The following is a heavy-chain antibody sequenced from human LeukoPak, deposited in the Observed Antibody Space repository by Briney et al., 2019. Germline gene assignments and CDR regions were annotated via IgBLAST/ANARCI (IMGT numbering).Heavy chain of an antibody. CDR2: KNPNSGNT. V-gene: IGHV1-8*01. J-gene: IGHJ5*02. CDR3: ARLLDVLLWFGELRRWFDP. CDR1: GYTFTSYD. D-gene: IGHD3-10*01. Sequence: ASVKVSCKASGYTFTSYDINWVRQATGQGLEWMGWKNPNSGNTGYAQKFQGRVTMNRNTSISTAYMELSSLRSEDTAVYYCARLLDVLLWFGELRRWFDPWGQGTLVTVSS.